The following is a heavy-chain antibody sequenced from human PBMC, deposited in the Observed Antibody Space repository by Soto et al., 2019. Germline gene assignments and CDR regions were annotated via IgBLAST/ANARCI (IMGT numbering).Heavy chain of an antibody. D-gene: IGHD3-22*01. CDR1: GDSVSSNSAA. CDR3: ARETVITTGLNYYYGMDV. V-gene: IGHV6-1*01. J-gene: IGHJ6*02. Sequence: PSPTLSLTCAISGDSVSSNSAAWNWIRQSPSRGLEWLGRTYYRSKWYNDYAVSVKSRITINPDTSKNQFSLQLNSVTPEDTAVYYCARETVITTGLNYYYGMDVWGQGTTVTVSS. CDR2: TYYRSKWYN.